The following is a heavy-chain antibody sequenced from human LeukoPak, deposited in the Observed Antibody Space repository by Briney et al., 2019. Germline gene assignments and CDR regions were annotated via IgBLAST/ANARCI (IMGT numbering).Heavy chain of an antibody. V-gene: IGHV4-59*13. D-gene: IGHD7-27*01. J-gene: IGHJ4*02. Sequence: SETLSLSCIVSGGSIIPYYWSWIRQSPGKGLEWIAYIDYTGSNNHNPSLKSRVTISVDPSKNQFSLKLTAVTAADTAVYYCARVGKAEGGYYFDYWGQGTQVIVSS. CDR2: IDYTGSN. CDR3: ARVGKAEGGYYFDY. CDR1: GGSIIPYY.